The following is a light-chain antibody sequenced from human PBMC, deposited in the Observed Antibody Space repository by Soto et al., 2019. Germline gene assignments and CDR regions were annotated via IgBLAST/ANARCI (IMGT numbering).Light chain of an antibody. CDR3: QQYDGSTRT. Sequence: IVITQFPAILSLSAGERATLSCRASQSINDTLAWYQQKPGQAPRLLMFRTSTLATGFPARFSAGVSGTDVTITITRLEKEDVAVYHCQQYDGSTRTFGQGTRLEIK. CDR1: QSINDT. J-gene: IGKJ5*01. CDR2: RTS. V-gene: IGKV3-15*01.